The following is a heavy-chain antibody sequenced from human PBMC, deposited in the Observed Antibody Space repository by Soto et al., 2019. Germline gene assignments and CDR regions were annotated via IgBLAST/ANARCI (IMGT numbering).Heavy chain of an antibody. D-gene: IGHD3-10*01. CDR2: ISGSGGST. V-gene: IGHV3-23*01. J-gene: IGHJ4*02. CDR3: AKDALYGSGSYYPPPFDY. CDR1: GFTFSSYA. Sequence: EVQLLESGGGLVQPGGSLRLSCAASGFTFSSYAMSWVRQAPGEGLEWVSAISGSGGSTYYADSVKGRFTISRDNFKNTLYLQMNSLRAEDTAVYYCAKDALYGSGSYYPPPFDYWGQGTLVTVSS.